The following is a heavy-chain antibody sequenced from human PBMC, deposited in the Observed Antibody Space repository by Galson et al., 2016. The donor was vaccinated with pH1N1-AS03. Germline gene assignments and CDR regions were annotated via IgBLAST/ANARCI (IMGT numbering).Heavy chain of an antibody. CDR2: IKYNGGDS. CDR1: GFTLRSYW. D-gene: IGHD3-22*01. CDR3: AKAKSTSTNEVVSLDF. V-gene: IGHV3-7*03. J-gene: IGHJ4*02. Sequence: SLRLSCAASGFTLRSYWMGWVRQAPGKGLEWVANIKYNGGDSYYVESVKGRFTISRDNSKNTLYLQMNSLRAEDTAVYYCAKAKSTSTNEVVSLDFWGQGTLVTVSS.